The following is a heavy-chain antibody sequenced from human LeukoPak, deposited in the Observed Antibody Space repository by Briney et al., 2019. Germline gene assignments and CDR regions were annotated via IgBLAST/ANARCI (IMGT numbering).Heavy chain of an antibody. V-gene: IGHV3-33*01. J-gene: IGHJ4*02. CDR1: GFTFSSYG. Sequence: GGSLRLSCAASGFTFSSYGMHWVRQAPGKGLEWVAVIWYDGSNKYYADSVKGRFTISRDNSKNTLYLQMNSLRAEDTAVYYCARVLSGSYIDYWGQGTLVTVSS. CDR2: IWYDGSNK. D-gene: IGHD1-26*01. CDR3: ARVLSGSYIDY.